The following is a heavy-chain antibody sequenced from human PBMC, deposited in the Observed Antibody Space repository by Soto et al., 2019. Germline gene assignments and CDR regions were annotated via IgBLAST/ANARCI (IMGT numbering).Heavy chain of an antibody. CDR3: ARITFGGVIVDYYGMDV. Sequence: PSETLSLTCTVSGGSISSYYWSWIRQPPGKGLEWIGYIYYSGSTNYNPSLKSRVTISVDTSKNQFSLKLSSVTAADTAVYYCARITFGGVIVDYYGMDVWGQGTTVTSP. V-gene: IGHV4-59*01. J-gene: IGHJ6*02. CDR1: GGSISSYY. D-gene: IGHD3-16*02. CDR2: IYYSGST.